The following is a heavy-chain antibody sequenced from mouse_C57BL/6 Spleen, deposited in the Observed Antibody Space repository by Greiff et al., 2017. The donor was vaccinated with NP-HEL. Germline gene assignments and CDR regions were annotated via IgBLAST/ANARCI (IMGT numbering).Heavy chain of an antibody. Sequence: EVKLVESGAGLVKPGGSLKLSCAASGFTFSSYAMSWVRQTPEKRLEWVAYISSGGDYIYYADTVKGRFTISRDNARNTLYLQMSSLKSEDTAMYYCTRDDYGGYYFDYWGQGTTLTVSS. CDR3: TRDDYGGYYFDY. J-gene: IGHJ2*01. V-gene: IGHV5-9-1*02. CDR2: ISSGGDYI. CDR1: GFTFSSYA. D-gene: IGHD2-4*01.